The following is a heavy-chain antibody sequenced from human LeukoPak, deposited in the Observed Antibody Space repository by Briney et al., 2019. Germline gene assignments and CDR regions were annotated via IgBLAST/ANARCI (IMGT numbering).Heavy chain of an antibody. CDR1: GVSISDYS. D-gene: IGHD2-21*02. J-gene: IGHJ4*02. Sequence: PSETLSLTCSVSGVSISDYSWSWIRQPAGKGLEFIGRLSSSANTYYNPSLKSRITLSMDTSKNHFSLNLTSVTAADTAVYYCARDRTAPRQRFFDYWGKGILVTVSS. CDR2: LSSSANT. CDR3: ARDRTAPRQRFFDY. V-gene: IGHV4-4*07.